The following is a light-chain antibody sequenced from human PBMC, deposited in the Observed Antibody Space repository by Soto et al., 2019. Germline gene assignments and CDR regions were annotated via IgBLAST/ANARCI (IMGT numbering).Light chain of an antibody. V-gene: IGKV3-20*01. CDR2: STS. CDR3: QHYDRAPMWT. J-gene: IGKJ1*01. Sequence: EILLTQSPGTLSLSPGEIATLSCRASQSVGDTYLAWYQQKPGQAPRLLMYSTSIRATGIPDRFSGSGSGTDFTLTISRLDPEDFAVYYCQHYDRAPMWTFGQGTKVDI. CDR1: QSVGDTY.